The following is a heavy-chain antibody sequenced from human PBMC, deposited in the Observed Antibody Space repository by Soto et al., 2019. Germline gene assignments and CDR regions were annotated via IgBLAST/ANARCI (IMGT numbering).Heavy chain of an antibody. CDR3: ARDLGSSWYPEYFKP. Sequence: EVQLVESGGGLVQPGGSLRLSCAASGFTFSSYSMNWVRQAPGKGLEWVSYISSSSSTIYYADSVKGRFTISRDKAKNSLSLQRTTRRAEVRAGYYCARDLGSSWYPEYFKPWGQGTLVTVSS. CDR1: GFTFSSYS. CDR2: ISSSSSTI. J-gene: IGHJ1*01. V-gene: IGHV3-48*01. D-gene: IGHD6-13*01.